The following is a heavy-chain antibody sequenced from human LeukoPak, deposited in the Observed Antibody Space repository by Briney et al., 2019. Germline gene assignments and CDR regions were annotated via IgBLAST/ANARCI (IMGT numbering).Heavy chain of an antibody. J-gene: IGHJ4*02. Sequence: RSGGSLRLSCAASGFTFSSYAMSWVRQAPGKGLEWVSAISGSGGSTHYADSVKGRFTISRDNSKNTLYLQMNSLRAEDTAVYYCAKRHSSGWYVSGYYFDYWGQGTLVTVSS. CDR3: AKRHSSGWYVSGYYFDY. CDR2: ISGSGGST. V-gene: IGHV3-23*01. D-gene: IGHD6-19*01. CDR1: GFTFSSYA.